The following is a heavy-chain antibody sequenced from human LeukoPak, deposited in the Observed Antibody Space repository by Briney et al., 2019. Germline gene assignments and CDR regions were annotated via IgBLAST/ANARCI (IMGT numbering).Heavy chain of an antibody. V-gene: IGHV1-69*01. J-gene: IGHJ4*02. Sequence: SVKVSCKASGGTFSSYAISWVRQAPGQGLEWMGGIIPIFGTANYAQKFQGRVTMTADESMSTAYMELSSLRSEDTAVYYCATSPLKRNAYCSSTSCWFFDYWGQGTLVTVSS. CDR3: ATSPLKRNAYCSSTSCWFFDY. CDR1: GGTFSSYA. CDR2: IIPIFGTA. D-gene: IGHD2-2*01.